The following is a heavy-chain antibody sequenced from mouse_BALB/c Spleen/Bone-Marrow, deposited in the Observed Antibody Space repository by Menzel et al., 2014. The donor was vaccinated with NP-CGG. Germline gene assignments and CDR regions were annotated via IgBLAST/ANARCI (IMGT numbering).Heavy chain of an antibody. CDR1: GYCITSGYY. V-gene: IGHV3-6*02. CDR2: ISYDGSN. J-gene: IGHJ2*01. Sequence: ESGPGLVKPSQSLSLACSVTGYCITSGYYWNWIRQFPGNKLEWMGYISYDGSNNYNPSLKNRISITRDTSKKQFFLKLNSVTTEDSVTYYCARGNYYGSASGYYFDYWGQGTTLTGSS. CDR3: ARGNYYGSASGYYFDY. D-gene: IGHD1-1*01.